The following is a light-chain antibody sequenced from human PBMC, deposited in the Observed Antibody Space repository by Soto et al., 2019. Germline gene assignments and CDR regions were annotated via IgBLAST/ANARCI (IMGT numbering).Light chain of an antibody. CDR1: QSVSSY. J-gene: IGKJ2*01. CDR2: DAS. Sequence: EIVLTQSPATLSLSPGERATLSCRASQSVSSYLAWYQQKPGQAPRLLIYDASNRATGIPARFSGSGSGTDFTLTISCLEPEDFAVYYCQQRSNWQYTFGQGTKLEIK. CDR3: QQRSNWQYT. V-gene: IGKV3-11*01.